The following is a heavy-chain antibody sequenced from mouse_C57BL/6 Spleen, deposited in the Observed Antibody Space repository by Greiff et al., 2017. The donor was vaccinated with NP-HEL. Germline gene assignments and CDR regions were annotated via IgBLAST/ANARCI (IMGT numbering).Heavy chain of an antibody. CDR3: TRRGDDYDGAMDY. V-gene: IGHV5S21*01. CDR1: GFTFSSYA. J-gene: IGHJ4*01. Sequence: EVKVVESGEGLVKPGGSLKLSCAASGFTFSSYAMSWVRQPPETRLEWVAYISSGGDYFYYADTVTGRFTISRDNARKTLYLQMSSLKSEDTAMYYCTRRGDDYDGAMDYWGQGTSVTVSS. CDR2: ISSGGDYF. D-gene: IGHD2-4*01.